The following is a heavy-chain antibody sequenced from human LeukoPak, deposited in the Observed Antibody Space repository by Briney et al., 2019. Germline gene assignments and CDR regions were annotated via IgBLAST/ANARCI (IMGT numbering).Heavy chain of an antibody. V-gene: IGHV4-59*01. Sequence: SETLSLTCTVSGGSISSYYWSWIRQPPGKGLEWIGYIYYSGSTNYNPSLKGRVTISVDTSKNQFSLKLSSVTAADTAVYYCARQPEVTPDFDYWGQGTLVTVSS. CDR2: IYYSGST. D-gene: IGHD4-17*01. CDR1: GGSISSYY. CDR3: ARQPEVTPDFDY. J-gene: IGHJ4*02.